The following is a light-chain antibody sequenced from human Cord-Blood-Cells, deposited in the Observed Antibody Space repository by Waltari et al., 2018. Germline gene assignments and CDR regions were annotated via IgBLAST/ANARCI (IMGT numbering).Light chain of an antibody. CDR3: QQSYSTPRT. Sequence: DIQMTQSPSSLSASVGDRVTITSRASQCNISYFNLSQQKPGKAPKLLIYSASSLQSGDPSRFSGSGSVADFTLTISSLQPEDFATYYCQQSYSTPRTFGQGTKVEIK. V-gene: IGKV1-39*01. CDR1: QCNISY. CDR2: SAS. J-gene: IGKJ1*01.